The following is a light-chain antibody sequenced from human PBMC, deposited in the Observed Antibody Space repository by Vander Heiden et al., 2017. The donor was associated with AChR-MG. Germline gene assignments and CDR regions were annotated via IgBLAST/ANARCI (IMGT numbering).Light chain of an antibody. V-gene: IGKV3-20*01. CDR1: QAISTNF. Sequence: EFVLTQSPGTLSLSPGERATLSCRASQAISTNFLAWYQQKPGQAPRLLIYGTSKRATGIPDRFSGGGSGTDFTLTINRLEPEDFAVYYCQQFESSPRFTFGQRTKLELK. CDR2: GTS. CDR3: QQFESSPRFT. J-gene: IGKJ2*01.